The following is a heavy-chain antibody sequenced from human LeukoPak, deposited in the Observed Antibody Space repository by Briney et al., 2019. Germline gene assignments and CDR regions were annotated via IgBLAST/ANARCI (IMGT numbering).Heavy chain of an antibody. CDR2: VKSRSAGETT. Sequence: GGSLRLSCAASGFSISNDWMSWVRQAPGKGLEWVARVKSRSAGETTDYAAPVKGRFTLSRDDSKNTLYLQMNSLKTEDTAVYYCTLIQGWGSGSYYRDFWGQGTLVTVSS. J-gene: IGHJ4*02. D-gene: IGHD3-10*01. CDR1: GFSISNDW. V-gene: IGHV3-15*01. CDR3: TLIQGWGSGSYYRDF.